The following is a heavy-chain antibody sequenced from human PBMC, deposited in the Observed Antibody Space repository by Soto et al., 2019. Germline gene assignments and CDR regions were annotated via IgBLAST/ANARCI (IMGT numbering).Heavy chain of an antibody. D-gene: IGHD3-3*01. Sequence: QVQLQESGPGLVKPSETLSLTCTVSGGSVSSGSYYWSWIRQPPGKGLEWIGYIYYSGSTNYNPSLKSRVTISVDTSKNQFSLKLSSVIAADTAVYYCARDEGGGRFWSGFGDAFDIWGQGTMVTVSS. CDR3: ARDEGGGRFWSGFGDAFDI. J-gene: IGHJ3*02. CDR1: GGSVSSGSYY. V-gene: IGHV4-61*01. CDR2: IYYSGST.